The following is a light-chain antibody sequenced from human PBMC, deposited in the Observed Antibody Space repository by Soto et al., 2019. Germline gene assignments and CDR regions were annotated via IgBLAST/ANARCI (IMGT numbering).Light chain of an antibody. CDR1: SSNIGSNT. V-gene: IGLV1-44*01. CDR3: AAWDASLNGYV. CDR2: NDN. Sequence: QSALTQPPSASRTPGQRVTISCSGSSSNIGSNTVNWYQQLPGTAPKLLIYNDNQRPSGVPDRFSGSKSGTSASLAISGLQSGDEADYACAAWDASLNGYVFGTGTKVTVL. J-gene: IGLJ1*01.